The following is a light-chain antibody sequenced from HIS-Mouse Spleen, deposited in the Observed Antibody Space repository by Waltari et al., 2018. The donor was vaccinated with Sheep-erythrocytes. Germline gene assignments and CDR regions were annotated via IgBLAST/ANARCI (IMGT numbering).Light chain of an antibody. Sequence: QSALTQPRSVSGSPGQSVTISCTGTSSDVGGYNYVHWYQQHPGKAPKLMLYDVSKRPSGVPDRFSGSKSGNTASLTISGLQAEDEADYYCCSYAGSYTWVFGGGTKLTVL. V-gene: IGLV2-11*01. J-gene: IGLJ3*02. CDR3: CSYAGSYTWV. CDR1: SSDVGGYNY. CDR2: DVS.